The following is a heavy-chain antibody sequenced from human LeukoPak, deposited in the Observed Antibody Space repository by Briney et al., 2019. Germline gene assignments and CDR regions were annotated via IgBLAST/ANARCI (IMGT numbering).Heavy chain of an antibody. CDR2: IKSESDGGTE. J-gene: IGHJ6*02. CDR3: AKVDGGYYYYGMDV. V-gene: IGHV3-15*01. CDR1: GFTFSKAW. Sequence: NAGGSLRLSCAASGFTFSKAWMGWVRQAPGKGLEWVGRIKSESDGGTEDYAAPVKDRFTISRDDSKNTLYLQMNSLKTEDTAVYYCAKVDGGYYYYGMDVRGQGTTVTVSS.